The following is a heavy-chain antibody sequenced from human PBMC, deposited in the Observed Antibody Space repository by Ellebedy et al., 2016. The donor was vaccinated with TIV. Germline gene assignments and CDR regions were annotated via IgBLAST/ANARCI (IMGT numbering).Heavy chain of an antibody. J-gene: IGHJ4*02. CDR2: IKYEGSEK. V-gene: IGHV3-7*02. CDR1: GFPSSTYL. D-gene: IGHD3-3*01. Sequence: PGGSLRLSCGAFGFPSSTYLMLWVRQAPGPDLEGVANIKYEGSEKYYVDSVKGRFTISRDNAKNSLYLQMASLRAEDTAVYYCARWYDDSWNGYYSWGQGTLVTVSS. CDR3: ARWYDDSWNGYYS.